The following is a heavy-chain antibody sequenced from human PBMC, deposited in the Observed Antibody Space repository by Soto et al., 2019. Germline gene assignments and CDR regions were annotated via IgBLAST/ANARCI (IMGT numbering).Heavy chain of an antibody. D-gene: IGHD1-7*01. J-gene: IGHJ6*02. CDR2: IIPIFGTA. Sequence: QVQLVQSGAEVKKPGSSVKVSCKASGGTFSSYAISWVRQAPGQGLEWMGGIIPIFGTANYAQKFQGRVTITADESTSTAYMELRSLRAEDTAVYYCAGHGITGTWVYSYGMDDWGQGTTVTVSS. V-gene: IGHV1-69*12. CDR3: AGHGITGTWVYSYGMDD. CDR1: GGTFSSYA.